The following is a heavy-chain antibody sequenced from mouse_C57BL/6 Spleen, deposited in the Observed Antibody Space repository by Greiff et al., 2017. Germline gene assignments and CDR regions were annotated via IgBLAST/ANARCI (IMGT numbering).Heavy chain of an antibody. J-gene: IGHJ4*01. V-gene: IGHV5-17*01. CDR2: ISSGSSTI. CDR3: ARDDGPYYAMDY. Sequence: EVMLVESGGGLVKPGGSLKLSCAASGFTFSDYGMHWVRQAPEKGLEWVAYISSGSSTIYYADTVKGRFTISRDNAKNTLFLQMTSLRSEDTAMYYCARDDGPYYAMDYWGQGTSVTVSS. CDR1: GFTFSDYG. D-gene: IGHD2-3*01.